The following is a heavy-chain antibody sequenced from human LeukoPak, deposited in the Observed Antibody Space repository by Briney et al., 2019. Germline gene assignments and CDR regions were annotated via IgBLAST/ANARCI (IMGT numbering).Heavy chain of an antibody. J-gene: IGHJ4*02. V-gene: IGHV3-7*01. CDR1: GFTFSTFW. Sequence: GGSLRLSCPASGFTFSTFWMSWVRQAPGKGLEWVANINQDGSEKYYVDSMKGRFTVSRDNAKNSLYLQMDSLRAEDTAVYYCARGGTFVSDYWGQGTLVTVSS. CDR3: ARGGTFVSDY. D-gene: IGHD1-1*01. CDR2: INQDGSEK.